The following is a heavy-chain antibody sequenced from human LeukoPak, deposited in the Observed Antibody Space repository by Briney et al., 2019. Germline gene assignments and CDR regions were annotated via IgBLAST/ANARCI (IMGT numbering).Heavy chain of an antibody. J-gene: IGHJ6*03. D-gene: IGHD5-12*01. Sequence: ASVKVSCKASGYTFTSYDINWVRQATGQGLEWMGWMNPNSGNTGYAQKFQGRVTITRNTSISTAYMELSSLGSEDTAVYYCARGLRGYNYYYYYMDVWGKGTTVTVSS. CDR1: GYTFTSYD. V-gene: IGHV1-8*03. CDR2: MNPNSGNT. CDR3: ARGLRGYNYYYYYMDV.